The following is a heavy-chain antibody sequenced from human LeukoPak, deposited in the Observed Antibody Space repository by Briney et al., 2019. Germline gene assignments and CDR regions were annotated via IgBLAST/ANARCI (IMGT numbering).Heavy chain of an antibody. V-gene: IGHV7-4-1*02. D-gene: IGHD4-17*01. Sequence: ASVKVSCKAFGYIFTSYYMHWVRQAPGQGLEWMGWINTNTGNPTYAQGFTGRFVFSLDTSVSTAYLQISSLKAEDTAVYYCARAYMTTVTSIFDYWGQGTLVTVSS. CDR2: INTNTGNP. CDR3: ARAYMTTVTSIFDY. CDR1: GYIFTSYY. J-gene: IGHJ4*02.